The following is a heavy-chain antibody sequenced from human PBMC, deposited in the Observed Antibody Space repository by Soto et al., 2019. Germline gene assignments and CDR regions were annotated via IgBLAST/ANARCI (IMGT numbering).Heavy chain of an antibody. CDR1: GYTFTGYY. V-gene: IGHV1-2*02. CDR3: ARGLYSSSAGDWFDP. Sequence: ASVKVSCKASGYTFTGYYMHWVRQAPGQGLEWMGWINPNSGGTNYAQKFQGRVTMTRDTSISTAYMELSRLRSDDTAVYYCARGLYSSSAGDWFDPWGQGTLVTVSS. CDR2: INPNSGGT. J-gene: IGHJ5*02. D-gene: IGHD6-6*01.